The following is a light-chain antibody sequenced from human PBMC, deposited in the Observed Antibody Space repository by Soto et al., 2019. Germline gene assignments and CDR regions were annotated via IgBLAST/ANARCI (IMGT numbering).Light chain of an antibody. CDR3: CSYAGSYSYV. V-gene: IGLV2-11*01. CDR1: SSDVGGYNY. J-gene: IGLJ1*01. Sequence: QSALIQPRSVSGSPGQSVTISCTGTSSDVGGYNYVSWYQQHPVKAPKLMIYDVSKRPSGVPDRFSGSKSGNTASLTISGLQAEDEADYYCCSYAGSYSYVFGTGTKLTVL. CDR2: DVS.